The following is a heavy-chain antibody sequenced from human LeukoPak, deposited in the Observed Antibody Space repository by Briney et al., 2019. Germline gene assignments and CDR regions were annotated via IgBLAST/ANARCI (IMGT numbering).Heavy chain of an antibody. CDR1: GFTFSNYA. J-gene: IGHJ4*02. CDR2: ISSSGGST. Sequence: GGSLRLSCEASGFTFSNYAMSWVRQAPGKGLEWVSSISSSGGSTYYADSVKGRFTISRDNSKNTLYLQMNSLRAEDTAVYYCAKRGQHSSGWSFYFDSWGQGTLVTVSS. CDR3: AKRGQHSSGWSFYFDS. D-gene: IGHD6-19*01. V-gene: IGHV3-23*01.